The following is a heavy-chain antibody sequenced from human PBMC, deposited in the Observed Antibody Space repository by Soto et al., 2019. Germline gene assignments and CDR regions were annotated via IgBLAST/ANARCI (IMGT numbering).Heavy chain of an antibody. D-gene: IGHD2-8*01. Sequence: PGGSLRLSCAASGLIFSNYKMHWVRQPPGKGLVWVSRINTDGSITDYAESVKGRFTVSRDNAKNKMYLQMNSLRAEDTAVYYCARDTNGLHYWGQGTLVTVSS. V-gene: IGHV3-74*01. J-gene: IGHJ4*02. CDR2: INTDGSIT. CDR3: ARDTNGLHY. CDR1: GLIFSNYK.